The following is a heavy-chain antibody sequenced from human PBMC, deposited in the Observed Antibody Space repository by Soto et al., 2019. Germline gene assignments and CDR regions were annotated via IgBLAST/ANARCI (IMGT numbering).Heavy chain of an antibody. Sequence: PSETLSLTCAVSGGSFTSNNWWTWVRQPPGQGLEWIGEIYRTGSTNYTPSLKSRVTISLDKSENQFSLKVTSLTAADTAVYYCASRDSGTSVDYWGQGTLVTVSS. J-gene: IGHJ4*02. CDR2: IYRTGST. V-gene: IGHV4-4*02. D-gene: IGHD1-7*01. CDR1: GGSFTSNNW. CDR3: ASRDSGTSVDY.